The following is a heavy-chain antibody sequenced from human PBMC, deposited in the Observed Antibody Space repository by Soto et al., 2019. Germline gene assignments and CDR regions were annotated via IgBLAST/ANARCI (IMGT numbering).Heavy chain of an antibody. D-gene: IGHD3-3*01. CDR1: GYTFTSYY. Sequence: AASVKVSCKASGYTFTSYYMHWVRQAPGQGLEWMGIINPSGGSTSYAQKFQGRVAMTRDTSTSTVYMELSSLRSEDTVVYYCARASLEWSQVDYYYYYMDVWGKGTTVTVSS. V-gene: IGHV1-46*03. CDR2: INPSGGST. J-gene: IGHJ6*03. CDR3: ARASLEWSQVDYYYYYMDV.